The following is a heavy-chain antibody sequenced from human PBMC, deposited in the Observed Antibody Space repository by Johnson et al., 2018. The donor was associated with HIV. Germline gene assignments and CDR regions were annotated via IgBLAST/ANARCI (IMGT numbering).Heavy chain of an antibody. Sequence: MQLVESGGGVVQPGKSLRLSCAASGFTFSSYGLHWVRQAPGKGLEWVAVISFDGRNKFYADSVKGRFTIYRDNSKNTLYLQMNSLRAEDTAVYYCVRDRSTYSGSYYGWDAFALWGQGTMVTVSS. D-gene: IGHD1-26*01. V-gene: IGHV3-30*04. CDR2: ISFDGRNK. CDR1: GFTFSSYG. J-gene: IGHJ3*01. CDR3: VRDRSTYSGSYYGWDAFAL.